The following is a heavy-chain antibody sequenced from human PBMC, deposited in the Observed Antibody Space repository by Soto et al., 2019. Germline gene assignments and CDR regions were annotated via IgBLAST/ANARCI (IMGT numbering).Heavy chain of an antibody. CDR3: ARMGDFWSGPGELDP. Sequence: SETLSLTCTVSGGSISSSSYYWAWNRQSPGKGLEWIGSVYYNGFTYYNPSLKSRVTISVDTSKNQFSLKLTSVTAADTAVYYCARMGDFWSGPGELDPWGQGTLVTVSS. J-gene: IGHJ5*02. D-gene: IGHD3-3*01. V-gene: IGHV4-39*01. CDR1: GGSISSSSYY. CDR2: VYYNGFT.